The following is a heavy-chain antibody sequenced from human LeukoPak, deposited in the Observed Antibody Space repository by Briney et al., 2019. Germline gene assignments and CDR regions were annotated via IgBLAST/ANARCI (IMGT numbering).Heavy chain of an antibody. CDR3: ARLSGSYYIFDY. Sequence: ASVKVSCKASGYTFTNYGISWMRQAPGQGREWMGWITNYNGYTNYAQKFQGRVTMTTDTSTSTAYMELRSLRSDDAAVYYCARLSGSYYIFDYWGQGTLVTVSS. CDR2: ITNYNGYT. D-gene: IGHD1-26*01. CDR1: GYTFTNYG. J-gene: IGHJ4*02. V-gene: IGHV1-18*01.